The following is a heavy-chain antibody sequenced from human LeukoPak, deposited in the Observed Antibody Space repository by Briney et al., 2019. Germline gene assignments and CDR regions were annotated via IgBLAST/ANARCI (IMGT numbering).Heavy chain of an antibody. V-gene: IGHV1-18*01. Sequence: ASVKVSCKASGYTFTSYGISWVRQAPGQGLEWMGWISAYNGNTDYAQDLQGRVTMTIDTSTSTAYLDLRSLRSDDTAVYYCARDGSGSFDYWGQGTLVTVSS. CDR2: ISAYNGNT. CDR1: GYTFTSYG. CDR3: ARDGSGSFDY. J-gene: IGHJ4*02. D-gene: IGHD1-26*01.